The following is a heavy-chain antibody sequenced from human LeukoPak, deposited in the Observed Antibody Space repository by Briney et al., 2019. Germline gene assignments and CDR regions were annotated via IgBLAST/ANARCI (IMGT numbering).Heavy chain of an antibody. CDR2: VYYSGST. CDR1: GGSISSHY. Sequence: SETLSLTCTVSGGSISSHYWNWIRQPPGKGLEWIGYVYYSGSTNYNPSLKSRVTISIDTSKNKFSLKLSSVTAADTAVYYCARPYCHSTNCYKFDAFDIWGQGTMVTVSS. CDR3: ARPYCHSTNCYKFDAFDI. D-gene: IGHD2-2*02. V-gene: IGHV4-59*08. J-gene: IGHJ3*02.